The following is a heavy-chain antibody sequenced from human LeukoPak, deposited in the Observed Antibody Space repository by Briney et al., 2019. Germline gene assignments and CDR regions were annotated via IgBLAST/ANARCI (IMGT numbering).Heavy chain of an antibody. D-gene: IGHD1-26*01. V-gene: IGHV3-74*01. J-gene: IGHJ3*02. CDR2: INSDSSST. CDR1: GFTFSSYR. CDR3: ARVGGSNAFDI. Sequence: GGSLRLSCAASGFTFSSYRVHWVRQAPGKGLVWVSPINSDSSSTSYADSVKGRFTISRDNAKNTLYLQMNSLGAEDTAVYYCARVGGSNAFDIWGQGTMVIVSS.